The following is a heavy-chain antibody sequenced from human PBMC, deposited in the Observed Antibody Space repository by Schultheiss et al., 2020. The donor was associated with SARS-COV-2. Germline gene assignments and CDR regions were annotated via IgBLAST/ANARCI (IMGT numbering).Heavy chain of an antibody. J-gene: IGHJ6*02. V-gene: IGHV1-69*13. CDR2: IIPIFGTA. Sequence: SVKVSCKASGGTFSSYAISWVRQAPGQGLEWMGGIIPIFGTANYAQKFQGRVTITADESTSTAYMELSSLRSEDTAVYYCAKGTLRFNNYYGMDVWGQGTTVTVSS. D-gene: IGHD4-17*01. CDR3: AKGTLRFNNYYGMDV. CDR1: GGTFSSYA.